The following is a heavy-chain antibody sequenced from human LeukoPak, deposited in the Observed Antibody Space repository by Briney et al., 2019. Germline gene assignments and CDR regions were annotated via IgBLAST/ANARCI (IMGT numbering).Heavy chain of an antibody. CDR3: ATDWSAIFGVISHQDAFDI. D-gene: IGHD3-3*01. CDR2: FDPEDGET. CDR1: GYTLTELS. Sequence: APVKVSCKVSGYTLTELSMHWVRQAPGKGLEWMGGFDPEDGETIYAQKFQGRVTMTEDTSTGSAYMELSSLRSEDTAVYYCATDWSAIFGVISHQDAFDIWGQGTMVTVSS. J-gene: IGHJ3*02. V-gene: IGHV1-24*01.